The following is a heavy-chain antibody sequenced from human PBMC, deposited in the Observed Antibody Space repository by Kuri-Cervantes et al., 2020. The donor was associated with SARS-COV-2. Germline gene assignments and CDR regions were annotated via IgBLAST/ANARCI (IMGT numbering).Heavy chain of an antibody. D-gene: IGHD6-19*01. J-gene: IGHJ4*02. Sequence: SETLSLTCAIYGGSLSGSYWSWIRQSPGKRLEWIGEVNHNGGANYNPSLKSRVTISVDTSKNQFSLKLSSVTAADTAVYYCARGQQWLARFDYWGQGTLVTVSS. CDR1: GGSLSGSY. CDR3: ARGQQWLARFDY. V-gene: IGHV4-34*01. CDR2: VNHNGGA.